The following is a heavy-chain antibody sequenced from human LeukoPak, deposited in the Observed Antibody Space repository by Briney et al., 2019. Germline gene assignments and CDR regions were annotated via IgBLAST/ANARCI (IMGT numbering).Heavy chain of an antibody. D-gene: IGHD4-17*01. V-gene: IGHV4-34*01. CDR2: INHSGST. Sequence: SETLSLTCAVYGGSFSGYYWSWIRQPPGKGLEWIGEINHSGSTNYNPSLKSRVTISVDTSKNQFSLKLSSVTAADTAVYYCARATVTDYGMDVWGQGTAVIVSS. CDR1: GGSFSGYY. CDR3: ARATVTDYGMDV. J-gene: IGHJ6*02.